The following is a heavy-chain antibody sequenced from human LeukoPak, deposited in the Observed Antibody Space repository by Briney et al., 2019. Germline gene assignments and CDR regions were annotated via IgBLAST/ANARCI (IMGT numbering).Heavy chain of an antibody. D-gene: IGHD2-21*01. CDR1: GGSISGYY. J-gene: IGHJ4*02. CDR2: LDSSGST. Sequence: SETLPLTCKVSGGSISGYYWSWIRQPAGKGLEWIGRLDSSGSTNYNSSLKSRVTMSIDRSQFSLRLTSVTAADTAIYYCARGTSCGSKCFFDYWGQGILVTVSS. CDR3: ARGTSCGSKCFFDY. V-gene: IGHV4-4*07.